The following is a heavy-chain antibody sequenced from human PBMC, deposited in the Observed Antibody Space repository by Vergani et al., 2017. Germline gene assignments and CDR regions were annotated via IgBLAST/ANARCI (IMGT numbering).Heavy chain of an antibody. CDR3: ARGVPAAMGMTTVTRYFDY. J-gene: IGHJ4*02. Sequence: QVQLQQWGAGLLKPSETLSLTCAVYGGSFSGYYWSWIRQPPGKGLEWIGEIKHSGSTNYNPSLKSRVTISVDTSKNQFSLKLSSVTAADTAVYYCARGVPAAMGMTTVTRYFDYWGQGTLVTVSS. CDR2: IKHSGST. CDR1: GGSFSGYY. V-gene: IGHV4-34*01. D-gene: IGHD2-2*01.